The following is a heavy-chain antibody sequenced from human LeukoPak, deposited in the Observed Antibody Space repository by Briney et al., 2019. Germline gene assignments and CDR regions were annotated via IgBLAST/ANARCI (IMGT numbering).Heavy chain of an antibody. CDR3: AKDRGFGVFFQYYFHY. V-gene: IGHV3-74*01. Sequence: PGGSLRLSCAASGFTFSSYWMHWVRQAPGKGLVWVSRIDSYGSSTSFADSVKGRFTISRDNAKNTLYLQMNSLRAEDTAVYYCAKDRGFGVFFQYYFHYWGQGTLVTVSS. J-gene: IGHJ4*02. CDR2: IDSYGSST. D-gene: IGHD3-10*01. CDR1: GFTFSSYW.